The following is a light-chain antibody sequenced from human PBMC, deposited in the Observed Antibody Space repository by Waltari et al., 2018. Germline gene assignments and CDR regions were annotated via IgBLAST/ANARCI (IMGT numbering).Light chain of an antibody. Sequence: QSVLTQPPSESGTPGQRVTISCSGSSSNIGNNVVNWYQQVPGTTPKLLIYRNDQRPSGVADRISGSKSGTSASLAISGLQSEDEAHYYCAAWDDSLNGRWVFGGGTKLTVL. CDR1: SSNIGNNV. V-gene: IGLV1-44*01. CDR3: AAWDDSLNGRWV. CDR2: RND. J-gene: IGLJ2*01.